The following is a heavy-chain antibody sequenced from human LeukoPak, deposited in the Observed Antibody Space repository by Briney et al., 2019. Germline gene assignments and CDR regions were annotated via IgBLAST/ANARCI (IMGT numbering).Heavy chain of an antibody. Sequence: GGSLRLSCAASGFTVSSNYMSWVRQAPGQGLEWVSVIYSGGSTYYADSVKGRFTISRDNSKNTLYLQMSSLRAEDTAVYYCASRRSRDGYNYYYYGMDVWGQGTTVTVSS. D-gene: IGHD5-24*01. CDR3: ASRRSRDGYNYYYYGMDV. V-gene: IGHV3-53*01. CDR1: GFTVSSNY. J-gene: IGHJ6*02. CDR2: IYSGGST.